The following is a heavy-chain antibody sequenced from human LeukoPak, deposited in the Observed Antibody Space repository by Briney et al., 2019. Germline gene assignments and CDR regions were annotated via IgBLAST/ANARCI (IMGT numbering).Heavy chain of an antibody. J-gene: IGHJ2*01. CDR3: ARWRAVAGTWYFDL. Sequence: PSETLSLTCAVYGGSFSAYYWSWIRQPPGKGLEWIGEINHSGSTNYNPSLKSRVTISVDTSKNQFSLKLSSVTAADTAVYYCARWRAVAGTWYFDLWGRGTLVTVSS. V-gene: IGHV4-34*01. CDR2: INHSGST. D-gene: IGHD6-19*01. CDR1: GGSFSAYY.